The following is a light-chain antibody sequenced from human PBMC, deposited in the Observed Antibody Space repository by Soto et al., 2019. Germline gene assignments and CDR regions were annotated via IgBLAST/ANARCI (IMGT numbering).Light chain of an antibody. CDR1: QSVSSN. CDR3: QQHNNWPGT. V-gene: IGKV3-15*01. J-gene: IGKJ1*01. Sequence: EIVMTQSPATLSVSPGXRATLSCRASQSVSSNLAWYQQKPGQAPRLLIYGASTRVTGIPARFSGGGSGTEFTLTISSLQSEDFAVYYCQQHNNWPGTFGQGTKVDIK. CDR2: GAS.